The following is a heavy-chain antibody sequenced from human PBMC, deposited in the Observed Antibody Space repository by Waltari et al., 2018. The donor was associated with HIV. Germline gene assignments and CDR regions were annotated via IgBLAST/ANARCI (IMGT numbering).Heavy chain of an antibody. CDR1: GYTFTGYY. J-gene: IGHJ4*02. CDR3: ARDPRFVGPFDY. D-gene: IGHD1-26*01. CDR2: INPNSGGT. V-gene: IGHV1-2*02. Sequence: QVQLVQSGAEVKKPGASVKVSCKASGYTFTGYYMHWVRQAPGQGLEWMGWINPNSGGTNDAQKFQGRVTMTRDTSISTAYMELSRLRSDDTAVYSCARDPRFVGPFDYWGQGTLVTVSS.